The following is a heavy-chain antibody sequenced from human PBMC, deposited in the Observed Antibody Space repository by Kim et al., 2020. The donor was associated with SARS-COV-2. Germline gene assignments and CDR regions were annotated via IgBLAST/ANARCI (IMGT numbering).Heavy chain of an antibody. CDR2: IYYSGST. V-gene: IGHV4-31*03. CDR1: GGSISSGGYY. D-gene: IGHD3-3*01. J-gene: IGHJ4*02. Sequence: SETLSLTCTVSGGSISSGGYYWSWIRQHPGKGLEWIGYIYYSGSTYYNPSLKSRVTISVDASKNPFSLKLSSVTAADTAVYYCARVRSFFGVVRNFAYWGQGTLVTVSS. CDR3: ARVRSFFGVVRNFAY.